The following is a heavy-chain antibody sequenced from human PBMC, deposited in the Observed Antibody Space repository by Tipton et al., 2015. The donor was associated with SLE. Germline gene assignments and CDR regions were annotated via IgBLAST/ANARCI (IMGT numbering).Heavy chain of an antibody. CDR3: ARELLPYYGMDV. CDR1: GFTFGSNP. Sequence: SLRLSCAASGFTFGSNPMSWVRQAPGKGLEWLTMISFNGGHKLYADSVKGRLTVSRDNSKNTLYLQMNSLRAEDTAVYYCARELLPYYGMDVWGQGTTVTVSS. V-gene: IGHV3-30-3*01. CDR2: ISFNGGHK. J-gene: IGHJ6*02. D-gene: IGHD2-15*01.